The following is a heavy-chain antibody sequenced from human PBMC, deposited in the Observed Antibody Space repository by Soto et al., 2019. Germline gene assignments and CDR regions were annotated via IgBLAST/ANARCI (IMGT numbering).Heavy chain of an antibody. CDR3: AKDQTPELFIDY. Sequence: PGGSLRLSCAASGFTFSSYGMHWVRQAPGKGLEWVAVISYDGSNKYYADSVKGRFTISRDNSKNTLYLQMNSLRAEDTAVYYCAKDQTPELFIDYWGQGTLVTVS. D-gene: IGHD1-26*01. J-gene: IGHJ4*02. CDR2: ISYDGSNK. CDR1: GFTFSSYG. V-gene: IGHV3-30*18.